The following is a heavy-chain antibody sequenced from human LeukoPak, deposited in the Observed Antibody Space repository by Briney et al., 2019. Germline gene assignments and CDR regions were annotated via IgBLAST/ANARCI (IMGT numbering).Heavy chain of an antibody. Sequence: GGSLRLSCAASGFTFSSYGMHWVRQAPEKGLEWVSAISGSGGSTYYADSVKGRFTISRDNSKNTLYLQMNSLRAEDTAVYYCTKDRRLYSSSWSFDYWGQGTLVTVSS. CDR2: ISGSGGST. V-gene: IGHV3-23*01. CDR1: GFTFSSYG. CDR3: TKDRRLYSSSWSFDY. J-gene: IGHJ4*02. D-gene: IGHD6-13*01.